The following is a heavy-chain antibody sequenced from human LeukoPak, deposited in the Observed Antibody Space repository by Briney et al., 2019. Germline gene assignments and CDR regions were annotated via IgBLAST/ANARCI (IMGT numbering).Heavy chain of an antibody. CDR2: IRSSSSYI. D-gene: IGHD2-8*01. CDR3: ARVRPYCTNGVCYLDY. V-gene: IGHV3-21*01. J-gene: IGHJ4*02. CDR1: GFTFSSYS. Sequence: GGSLRLSCAASGFTFSSYSMNWVRQAPGKELEWVSSIRSSSSYIYYADSVKGRFTISRDNAKSSLYLQMNSLRAEDTAVYYCARVRPYCTNGVCYLDYWGQGTLVTVSS.